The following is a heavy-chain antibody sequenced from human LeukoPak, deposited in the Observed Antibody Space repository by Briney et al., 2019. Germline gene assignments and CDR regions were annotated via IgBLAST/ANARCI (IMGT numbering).Heavy chain of an antibody. V-gene: IGHV3-33*01. D-gene: IGHD5-12*01. Sequence: HPGGSLRLSCVASGFTFSDYGMHWVRQAPGKGLEWVAVIWHDGSNEYYADSVKGRFTISRDNSENTLYLQMNSLRVEDTALFYCARAGGSRYGYAFDVWGQGTLVTVSS. CDR1: GFTFSDYG. J-gene: IGHJ3*01. CDR3: ARAGGSRYGYAFDV. CDR2: IWHDGSNE.